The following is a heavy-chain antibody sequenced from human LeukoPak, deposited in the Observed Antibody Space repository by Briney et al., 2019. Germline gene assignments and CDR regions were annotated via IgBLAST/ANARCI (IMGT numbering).Heavy chain of an antibody. CDR3: ARCRHGNCDYFDY. Sequence: SETLSLTCTVSGGSFTSDYWSWIRQPAGKGLEWIGRFYTRGTTNYNPSLKSRVTMSADTSKNQFSLKLRSVTAADTAVYYCARCRHGNCDYFDYWGQGTLVTVSS. V-gene: IGHV4-4*07. D-gene: IGHD1-7*01. J-gene: IGHJ4*02. CDR2: FYTRGTT. CDR1: GGSFTSDY.